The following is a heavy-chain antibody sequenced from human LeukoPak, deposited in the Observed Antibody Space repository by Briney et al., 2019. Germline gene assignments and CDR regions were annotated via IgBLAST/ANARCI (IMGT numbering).Heavy chain of an antibody. CDR3: ARGRRRNSGLYYYYYGMDV. V-gene: IGHV4-59*12. CDR1: GGSISSYY. CDR2: IYYSGST. Sequence: SETLSLTCTVSGGSISSYYWSWIRQPPGKGLEWIGYIYYSGSTNYNPSLKSRVTISVDTSKNQFSLKLSSVTAADTAVYYCARGRRRNSGLYYYYYGMDVWGQGTTVTVSS. J-gene: IGHJ6*02.